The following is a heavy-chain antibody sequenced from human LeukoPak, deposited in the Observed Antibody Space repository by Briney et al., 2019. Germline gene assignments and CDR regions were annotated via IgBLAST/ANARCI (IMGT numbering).Heavy chain of an antibody. D-gene: IGHD6-19*01. V-gene: IGHV1-2*02. Sequence: ASVKVSCKASGYTFTGYYMHWVRQAPGQGLEWMGWINPNSGGTNYAQKFQGRVTMTGDTSISTAYMELSRLRSDDTAVYYCARSSSITVAGYFDYWGQGTLVTVSS. CDR3: ARSSSITVAGYFDY. J-gene: IGHJ4*02. CDR2: INPNSGGT. CDR1: GYTFTGYY.